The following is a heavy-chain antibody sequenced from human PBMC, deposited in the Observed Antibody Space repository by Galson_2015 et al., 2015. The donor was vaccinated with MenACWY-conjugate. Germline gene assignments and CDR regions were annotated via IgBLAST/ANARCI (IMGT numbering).Heavy chain of an antibody. CDR3: ARDYFSRKNDYGMDV. CDR2: IYYSGIT. Sequence: ETLSLTCTVSGGSISSYYWSWIRQPPGKGLVWIGYIYYSGITNYNPSLKSRVTISVDTSKNQFSLKLSSVTAADTAVYYCARDYFSRKNDYGMDVWGQGTTVTVSS. V-gene: IGHV4-59*01. D-gene: IGHD2/OR15-2a*01. CDR1: GGSISSYY. J-gene: IGHJ6*02.